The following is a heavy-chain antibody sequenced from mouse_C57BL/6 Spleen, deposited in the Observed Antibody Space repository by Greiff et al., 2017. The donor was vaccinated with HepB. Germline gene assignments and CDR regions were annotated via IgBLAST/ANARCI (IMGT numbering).Heavy chain of an antibody. D-gene: IGHD2-3*01. V-gene: IGHV5-9-1*02. CDR1: GFTFSSYA. J-gene: IGHJ2*01. CDR2: ISSGGDYI. CDR3: TREMVTSGGFDY. Sequence: EVKLMESGEGLVKPGGSLKLSCAASGFTFSSYAMSWVRQTPEKRLEWVAYISSGGDYIYYADTVKGRFTISRDNARNTLYLQMSSLKSEDTAMYYCTREMVTSGGFDYWGQGTTLTVSS.